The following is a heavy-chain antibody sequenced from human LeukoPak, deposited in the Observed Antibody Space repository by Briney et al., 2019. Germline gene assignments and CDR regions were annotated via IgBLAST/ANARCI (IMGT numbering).Heavy chain of an antibody. CDR3: ATLGRLRYLSISDY. V-gene: IGHV1-24*01. J-gene: IGHJ4*02. CDR1: GYTLTELS. Sequence: ASVKVSCKVSGYTLTELSMHWVRQAPGKGLEWMGGFDPEDGETIYAQKFQGRVTMTEDTSTDTAYMELSSLRSEDTAVYYCATLGRLRYLSISDYWGQGTLVTVSS. D-gene: IGHD3-9*01. CDR2: FDPEDGET.